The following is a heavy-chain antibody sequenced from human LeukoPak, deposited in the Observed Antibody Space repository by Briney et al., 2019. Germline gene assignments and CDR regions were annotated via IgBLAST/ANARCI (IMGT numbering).Heavy chain of an antibody. CDR3: TRGQYSAFDI. Sequence: EWIGSIYYSGTTYYNPSLKSRVTISVDTSKNQFSLQLNSVTPDDTAVYYCTRGQYSAFDIWGQGTMVTVSS. V-gene: IGHV4-39*01. CDR2: IYYSGTT. D-gene: IGHD2-21*01. J-gene: IGHJ3*02.